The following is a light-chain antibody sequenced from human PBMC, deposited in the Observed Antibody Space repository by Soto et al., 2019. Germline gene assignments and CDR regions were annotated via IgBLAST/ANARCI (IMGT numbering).Light chain of an antibody. Sequence: DIQMSQSPSTLSASLGDSVTITCRASQNIRNWLAWYQQKPGKAPKLLIYAASSLQSGVPSRFSGSGSGTEFTLTISSLQPDDFATYYCQQYDSYPWTFGQGTKVDI. CDR1: QNIRNW. J-gene: IGKJ1*01. CDR2: AAS. CDR3: QQYDSYPWT. V-gene: IGKV1-5*01.